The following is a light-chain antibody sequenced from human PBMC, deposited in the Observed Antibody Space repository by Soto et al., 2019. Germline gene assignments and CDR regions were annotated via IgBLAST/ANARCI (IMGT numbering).Light chain of an antibody. Sequence: EIVLTQSPGTLSLSPGERATLSCRASQSFRSTYLAWFQQKPGQAPRLLIYGASSSATDVPDRFSGSGSGTDFTLTMSRLEPEDFAVYYCQQYGSSPYTFGQGTRLDIK. CDR2: GAS. CDR3: QQYGSSPYT. CDR1: QSFRSTY. V-gene: IGKV3-20*01. J-gene: IGKJ5*01.